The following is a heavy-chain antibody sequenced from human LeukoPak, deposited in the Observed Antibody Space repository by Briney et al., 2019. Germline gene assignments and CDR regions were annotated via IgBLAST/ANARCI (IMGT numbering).Heavy chain of an antibody. CDR1: GFTFSDYY. CDR3: AKDRDYDSSGYFHY. CDR2: ISSSGSTI. V-gene: IGHV3-11*01. D-gene: IGHD3-22*01. J-gene: IGHJ4*02. Sequence: GGSLRLSCAASGFTFSDYYMSWIRQAPGKGLEWVSYISSSGSTIYYADSVKGRFTISRDNAKNSLYLQMDSLRAEDTAVYYCAKDRDYDSSGYFHYWGQGTLVTVSS.